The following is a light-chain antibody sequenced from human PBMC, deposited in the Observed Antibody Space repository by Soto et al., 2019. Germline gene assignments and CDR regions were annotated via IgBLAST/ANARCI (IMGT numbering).Light chain of an antibody. CDR2: GAS. Sequence: EKVMTQSPATLSVSPGERATLSCRASQSVGSNLAWYQQKPGQPPRLLIYGASTRATGIPARFSGSGSGTEFTLPISSLQSEDFAVYSCQQYNNWPRTFGQGTKV. J-gene: IGKJ1*01. CDR3: QQYNNWPRT. CDR1: QSVGSN. V-gene: IGKV3-15*01.